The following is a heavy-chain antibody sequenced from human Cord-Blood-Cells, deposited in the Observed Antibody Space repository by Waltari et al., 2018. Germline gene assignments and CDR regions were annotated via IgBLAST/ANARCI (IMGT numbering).Heavy chain of an antibody. CDR2: INHSGST. CDR1: GGSFSGYY. Sequence: QVQLQQWGAGLLKPSETLSPTCAVYGGSFSGYYWSWIRQPPGKGLEWIGEINHSGSTNYNPSLKSRVTISVDTSKNQFSLKLSSVTAADTAVYYCARGYCSGGSCYDYYYYGMDVWGQGTTVTVSS. V-gene: IGHV4-34*01. D-gene: IGHD2-15*01. J-gene: IGHJ6*02. CDR3: ARGYCSGGSCYDYYYYGMDV.